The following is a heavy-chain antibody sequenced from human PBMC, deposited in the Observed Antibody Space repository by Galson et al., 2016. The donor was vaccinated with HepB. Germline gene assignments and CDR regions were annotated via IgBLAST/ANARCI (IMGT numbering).Heavy chain of an antibody. J-gene: IGHJ4*01. CDR1: GFTFSNYG. CDR2: ISGSGGVT. CDR3: AKGKWSWNTHFDY. D-gene: IGHD1/OR15-1a*01. Sequence: SLRLSCAAPGFTFSNYGMSWVRQAPGKGLEWVSHISGSGGVTYYADSVKGRFTISRDDPQNTLFLQMNSLRADDTAIYYCAKGKWSWNTHFDYWGHGTLVTVSS. V-gene: IGHV3-23*01.